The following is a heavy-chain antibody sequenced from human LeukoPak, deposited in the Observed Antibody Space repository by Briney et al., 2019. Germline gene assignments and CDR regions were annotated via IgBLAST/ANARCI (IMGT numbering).Heavy chain of an antibody. CDR2: ISGSGGST. Sequence: GGSLRLSCAASGFTFSSYAMSWGRQAPGKGLGWVSAISGSGGSTYYADSVKGRFTISRDNSKNTLYLQMNSLRAEDTAVYYCAKDSSSWYVHFDYWGQGTLVTVSS. D-gene: IGHD6-13*01. CDR3: AKDSSSWYVHFDY. V-gene: IGHV3-23*01. J-gene: IGHJ4*02. CDR1: GFTFSSYA.